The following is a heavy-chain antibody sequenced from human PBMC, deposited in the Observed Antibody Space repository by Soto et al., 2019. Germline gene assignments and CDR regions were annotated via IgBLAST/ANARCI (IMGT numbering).Heavy chain of an antibody. CDR2: ISSTTNYI. CDR1: VFTVSRYS. J-gene: IGHJ4*02. Sequence: GQSLRLSCAASVFTVSRYSMNWVRQAPGKGLEWVSSISSTTNYIYYADSMKGRFTVSRDNAKNSVYLDMNSLSAEDTAVYYCARESEDLTSNFDYWGQGTLVTASS. CDR3: ARESEDLTSNFDY. V-gene: IGHV3-21*01.